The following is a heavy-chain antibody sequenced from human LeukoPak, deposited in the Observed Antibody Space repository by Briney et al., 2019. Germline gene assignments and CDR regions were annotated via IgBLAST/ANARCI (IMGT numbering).Heavy chain of an antibody. V-gene: IGHV4-34*01. CDR2: INHSGST. Sequence: SKTLSLTCAVYGGSFSGYYWSWIRQPPGKGLEWIGEINHSGSTNYNPSLKSRVTISVDTSKNQFSLKLSSVTAADTAVYYCVRGGGLLWYYFDYWGQGTLVTVSS. CDR1: GGSFSGYY. J-gene: IGHJ4*02. CDR3: VRGGGLLWYYFDY. D-gene: IGHD3-10*01.